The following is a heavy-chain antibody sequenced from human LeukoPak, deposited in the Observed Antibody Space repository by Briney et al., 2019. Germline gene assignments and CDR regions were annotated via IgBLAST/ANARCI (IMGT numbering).Heavy chain of an antibody. CDR1: GFTFTSYA. V-gene: IGHV3-23*01. CDR3: AKGALGYCSGGSCYCEN. Sequence: PGGSLRLSCAASGFTFTSYAMGWVRQAPGKGLEWVSGISGSGGSTYYADSVRGRFTISRDNSKNTLYLQMNSLRAEDTAVYYCAKGALGYCSGGSCYCENWGQGTLVTVSS. D-gene: IGHD2-15*01. J-gene: IGHJ4*02. CDR2: ISGSGGST.